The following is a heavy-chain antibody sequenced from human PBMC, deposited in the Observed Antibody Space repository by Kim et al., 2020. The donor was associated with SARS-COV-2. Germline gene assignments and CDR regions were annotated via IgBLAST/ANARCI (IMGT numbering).Heavy chain of an antibody. D-gene: IGHD2-15*01. J-gene: IGHJ5*02. CDR3: ARVLADRGPFDP. Sequence: YYEPALKSRATISVDTSKNQFSLKLSSVTAADTGVYYCARVLADRGPFDPWGQGTLVTVSS. V-gene: IGHV4-39*07.